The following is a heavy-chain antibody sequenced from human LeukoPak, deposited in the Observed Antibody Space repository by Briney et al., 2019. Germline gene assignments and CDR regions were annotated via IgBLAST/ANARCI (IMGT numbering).Heavy chain of an antibody. V-gene: IGHV3-30-3*01. J-gene: IGHJ4*02. CDR2: ISYDESYR. Sequence: GSLRLSCAASGFTFSSYAMHWVRQAPGKGLEWVALISYDESYRYYADSVKGRFTISRDNSMNTLYLQMNSLRADDTAVYYCARVQWELLYPDYWGQGTLVTVSS. CDR3: ARVQWELLYPDY. D-gene: IGHD1-26*01. CDR1: GFTFSSYA.